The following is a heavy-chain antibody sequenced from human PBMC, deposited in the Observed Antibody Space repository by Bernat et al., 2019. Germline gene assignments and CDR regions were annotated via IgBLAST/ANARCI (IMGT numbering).Heavy chain of an antibody. Sequence: VQLAESGGGVVQPGRSLRLSCAASGFTFSSYGMHWVRQAPGKGLEWVAVIWYDGSNKYYADSVKGRFTISRDNSKNTLYLQMNSLRAEDTAVYYCARDQINYYDSSRIRRGFDPWGQGTLVTVSS. CDR3: ARDQINYYDSSRIRRGFDP. D-gene: IGHD3-22*01. CDR2: IWYDGSNK. CDR1: GFTFSSYG. J-gene: IGHJ5*02. V-gene: IGHV3-33*01.